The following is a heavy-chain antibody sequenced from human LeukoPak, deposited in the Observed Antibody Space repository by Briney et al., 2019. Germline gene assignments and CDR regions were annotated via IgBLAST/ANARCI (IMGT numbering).Heavy chain of an antibody. CDR3: AKPPNWGVGY. D-gene: IGHD7-27*01. V-gene: IGHV3-30*18. Sequence: GRSLRLSCAASGFSFSNHGMHWVRQAPGKGLEWVAVISYDGSNKYYADSVKGRFTISSDNSKNTLYLQMNSLRAEDTAVYYCAKPPNWGVGYWGQGTLVTVSS. CDR1: GFSFSNHG. CDR2: ISYDGSNK. J-gene: IGHJ4*02.